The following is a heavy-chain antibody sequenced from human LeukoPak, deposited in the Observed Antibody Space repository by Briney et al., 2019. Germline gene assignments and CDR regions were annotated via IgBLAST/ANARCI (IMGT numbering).Heavy chain of an antibody. Sequence: VASVKVSCKASGYTFTSYYMHWVRQAPGQGLEWMGIINPSGGSTSYAQKFQGRVTMTRDTSTSTVYMELSSLRSEDTAVYYCARVSDSGYAGGRFDYWGQGTLVTVSS. CDR1: GYTFTSYY. V-gene: IGHV1-46*01. CDR3: ARVSDSGYAGGRFDY. J-gene: IGHJ4*02. CDR2: INPSGGST. D-gene: IGHD5-12*01.